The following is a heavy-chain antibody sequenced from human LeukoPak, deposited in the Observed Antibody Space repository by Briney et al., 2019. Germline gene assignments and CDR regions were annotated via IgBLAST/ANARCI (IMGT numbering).Heavy chain of an antibody. V-gene: IGHV3-53*01. Sequence: PGGSLRLSCAAFGFTVSNNYVNWVRQAPGKGLEWVSVIYSGGSTYYADSVKGRFTISRDNAKNSLYLQMNSLRAEDTAVYYCARDYYDSSGYPSWGQGTLVTVSS. CDR1: GFTVSNNY. J-gene: IGHJ5*02. D-gene: IGHD3-22*01. CDR2: IYSGGST. CDR3: ARDYYDSSGYPS.